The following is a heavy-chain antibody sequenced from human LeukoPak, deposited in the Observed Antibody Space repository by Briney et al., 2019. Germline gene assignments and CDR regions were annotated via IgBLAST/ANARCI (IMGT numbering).Heavy chain of an antibody. J-gene: IGHJ4*02. Sequence: GGSLRLSCAASGFTFSCYAIHWVRQAPGKGLEWVAVISYDGSNKYYADSVKGRFTISRDNSKNTLYLQMNSLRAEDAAVYYCARETGSAVGSTDFDYWGQGTLVTVSS. CDR2: ISYDGSNK. D-gene: IGHD4-17*01. V-gene: IGHV3-30-3*01. CDR3: ARETGSAVGSTDFDY. CDR1: GFTFSCYA.